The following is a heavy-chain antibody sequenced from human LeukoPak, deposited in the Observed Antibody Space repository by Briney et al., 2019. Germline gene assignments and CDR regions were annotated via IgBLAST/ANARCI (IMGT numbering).Heavy chain of an antibody. V-gene: IGHV4-59*01. CDR2: IYYSGST. D-gene: IGHD3-22*01. CDR1: GGSISSYY. Sequence: SETLSLTCTVSGGSISSYYWSWIRQPPGKGLEWIGYIYYSGSTNYNPSLKSRVTISVDTSKNQFSLKLSSVTAADTAVYYCARYYYDSSGYEKVEYFQHWGQGTLVTVSS. J-gene: IGHJ1*01. CDR3: ARYYYDSSGYEKVEYFQH.